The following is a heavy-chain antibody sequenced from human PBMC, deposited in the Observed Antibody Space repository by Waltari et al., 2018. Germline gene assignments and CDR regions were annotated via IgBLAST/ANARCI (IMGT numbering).Heavy chain of an antibody. V-gene: IGHV1-2*02. CDR1: GYTFTAYY. J-gene: IGHJ4*02. CDR2: VNAKPVDS. Sequence: QVQLVQSGAEVKEPGASVKVSCKTSGYTFTAYYLHWVRQAPGQGLGWSAGVNAKPVDSTSGQTFQDRFTVTRDTSITIAYLELSGLRSDDTALYYCARETLPGNKIIDYWGQGTLVTVSS. D-gene: IGHD1-1*01. CDR3: ARETLPGNKIIDY.